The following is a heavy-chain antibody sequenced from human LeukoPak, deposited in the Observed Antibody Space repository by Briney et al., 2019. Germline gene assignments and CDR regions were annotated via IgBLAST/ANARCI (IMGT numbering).Heavy chain of an antibody. CDR2: IKQDGSDK. V-gene: IGHV3-7*01. CDR1: GLTFRRDW. Sequence: GGSLRLSCAASGLTFRRDWMSWVRQAPGKGLEWVAMIKQDGSDKYYVDSVKGRFTISSDNTKNSQNLQMNSLRAEDTAVYYCATLDTAMVTNFGYWGQGTLVTVSS. CDR3: ATLDTAMVTNFGY. J-gene: IGHJ4*02. D-gene: IGHD5-18*01.